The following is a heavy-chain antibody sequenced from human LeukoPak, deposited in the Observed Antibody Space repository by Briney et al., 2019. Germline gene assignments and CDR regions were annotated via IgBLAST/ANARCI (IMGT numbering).Heavy chain of an antibody. CDR2: INTYNGHT. D-gene: IGHD3-10*01. Sequence: ASVKVSCKASGCIFTSYGFTWVRRAPGQGLECMGWINTYNGHTDYAQKLQGRVTMTTDTSTRTAYMELRSLRSDDTAVYCCARVYYSGSGSYYLTDHWGQGTPVTVSS. CDR3: ARVYYSGSGSYYLTDH. J-gene: IGHJ4*02. V-gene: IGHV1-18*01. CDR1: GCIFTSYG.